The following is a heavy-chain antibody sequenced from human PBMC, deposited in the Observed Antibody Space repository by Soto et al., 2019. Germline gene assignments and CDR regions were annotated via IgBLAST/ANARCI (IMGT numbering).Heavy chain of an antibody. Sequence: GESLKISCKGSGYSFTSYWISWVRQMPGKGLEWMGRIDPSDSYTNYSPSFQGHVTISADKSISTAYLQWSSLKASDTAMYYCARQTSRSYYYYGMDVWGQGTMVTVSS. D-gene: IGHD4-17*01. CDR1: GYSFTSYW. CDR2: IDPSDSYT. V-gene: IGHV5-10-1*01. J-gene: IGHJ6*02. CDR3: ARQTSRSYYYYGMDV.